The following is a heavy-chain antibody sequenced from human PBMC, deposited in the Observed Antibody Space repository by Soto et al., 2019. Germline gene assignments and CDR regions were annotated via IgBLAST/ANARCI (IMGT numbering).Heavy chain of an antibody. J-gene: IGHJ6*02. CDR3: AKDGKGWPYEFWSPGYYYGMDV. V-gene: IGHV3-23*01. CDR1: GFTFSSYA. D-gene: IGHD3-3*01. CDR2: ISGSGGST. Sequence: GGSLRLSCAASGFTFSSYAMSWVRQAPGKGLEWVSAISGSGGSTYYADSVKGRFTISRDNSKNTLYLQMNSLRAEDTAVYYCAKDGKGWPYEFWSPGYYYGMDVWGQGTTVTVSS.